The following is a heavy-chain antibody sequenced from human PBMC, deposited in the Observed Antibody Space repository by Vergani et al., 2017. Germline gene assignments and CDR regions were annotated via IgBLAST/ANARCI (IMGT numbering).Heavy chain of an antibody. CDR3: ARRYCSTNSCSGFDY. CDR1: GGPVRSGNFY. D-gene: IGHD2-2*01. CDR2: SYYSGNT. V-gene: IGHV4-61*10. J-gene: IGHJ4*02. Sequence: QVQLQESGPGLVKPSETLSLTCTVSGGPVRSGNFYWSWIRQPAGKGLEWFWHSYYSGNTNYNPALKSRVTISVDTSKNQSSLKLSSVTAADMAVYFCARRYCSTNSCSGFDYWGQGTLVTVSS.